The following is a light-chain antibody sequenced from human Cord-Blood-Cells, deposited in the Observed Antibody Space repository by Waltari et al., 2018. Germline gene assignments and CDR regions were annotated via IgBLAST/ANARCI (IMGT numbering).Light chain of an antibody. J-gene: IGKJ2*01. CDR1: QSISSW. CDR3: QQYNSYPYT. Sequence: DIQMTQSPSTLSASVGDRVTITCRASQSISSWLAWYQKKPGKAPKLLIYKASSLESGVPSRFSGIGSGKEFTLTISSLQPDDFATYYCQQYNSYPYTFGQGTKLEMK. V-gene: IGKV1-5*03. CDR2: KAS.